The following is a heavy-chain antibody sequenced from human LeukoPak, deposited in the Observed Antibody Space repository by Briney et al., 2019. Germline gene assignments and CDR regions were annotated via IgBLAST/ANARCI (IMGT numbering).Heavy chain of an antibody. CDR1: GGSISSYY. CDR3: ARSRSSNFNYYFDY. V-gene: IGHV4-59*08. CDR2: IYYSGST. D-gene: IGHD6-13*01. Sequence: PSETLSLTCTVSGGSISSYYWSWIRQPPGKGLEWIGYIYYSGSTNYNPSLKSRVTISVDTSKNQFSLKLTSVTAADTAVYYCARSRSSNFNYYFDYWGQGTLVTVSS. J-gene: IGHJ4*02.